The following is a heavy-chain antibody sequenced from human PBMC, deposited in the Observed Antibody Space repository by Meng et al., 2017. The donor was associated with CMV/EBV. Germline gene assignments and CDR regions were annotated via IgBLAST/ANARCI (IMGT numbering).Heavy chain of an antibody. CDR2: IYYSGST. J-gene: IGHJ5*02. D-gene: IGHD3-3*01. Sequence: QPQRRGAGPGLVNTSQNLSFTCTVSGGSISSSSYYWGWIRQPPGKGLEWIGSIYYSGSTYYNPSLKSRVTISVDTSKNQFSLKLSSVTAADTAVYYCARDRPYYDFWSGYLTTSNWFDPWGQGTLVTVSS. CDR3: ARDRPYYDFWSGYLTTSNWFDP. CDR1: GGSISSSSYY. V-gene: IGHV4-39*07.